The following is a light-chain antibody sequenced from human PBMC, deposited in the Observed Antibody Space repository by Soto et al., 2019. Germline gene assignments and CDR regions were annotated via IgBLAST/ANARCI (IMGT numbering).Light chain of an antibody. Sequence: IVLTQSPDTLSLSPGERATLSCRASQSVSSSQLVWYQQKPGQAPRLLIYAASSRATGIPDRFSGSGSGPDFTLTGSELETEDFAVYYCQHYANSVWTFGQGTKVEIK. CDR2: AAS. CDR1: QSVSSSQ. CDR3: QHYANSVWT. V-gene: IGKV3-20*01. J-gene: IGKJ1*01.